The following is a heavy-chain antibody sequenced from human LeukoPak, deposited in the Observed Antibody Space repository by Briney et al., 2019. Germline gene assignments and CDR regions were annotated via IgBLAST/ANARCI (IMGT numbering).Heavy chain of an antibody. CDR3: ATEVIVVVVAATSDYSDY. Sequence: GGSLRLSCAASGFTVSSNYMSWVRQAPGKGLEWVSIIYSGGSTFYADSVKGRFTISRDNSKNTLYLQMNSLRAEDTAVYYCATEVIVVVVAATSDYSDYWGQGTLVTVSS. V-gene: IGHV3-53*01. D-gene: IGHD2-15*01. J-gene: IGHJ4*02. CDR1: GFTVSSNY. CDR2: IYSGGST.